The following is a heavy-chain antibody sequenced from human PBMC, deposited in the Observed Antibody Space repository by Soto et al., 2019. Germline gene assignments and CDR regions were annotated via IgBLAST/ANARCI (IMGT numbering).Heavy chain of an antibody. Sequence: QVQVVQSGAEVTKPGSSVKVSCKVSGGIFTNNAISWVRQAPGQVLEWLGGVIPLFDTAYYAQIFRVRLKISGDGAPTPAYMELSGLTSAETAVYFCATGGHNDGYNFYHGMDVWGQGTTVTVS. D-gene: IGHD2-15*01. V-gene: IGHV1-69*01. CDR1: GGIFTNNA. CDR3: ATGGHNDGYNFYHGMDV. J-gene: IGHJ6*02. CDR2: VIPLFDTA.